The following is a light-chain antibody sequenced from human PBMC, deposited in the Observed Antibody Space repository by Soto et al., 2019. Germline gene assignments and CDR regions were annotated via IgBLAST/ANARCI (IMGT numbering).Light chain of an antibody. CDR3: QSYDATNQV. Sequence: NFMLTQPHCVSESPGKTVTISCTRSSGSIASNYVQWYQQRPGSSPTTVIYEDNQRPSGVPDRFSGSIDSSSNSASLTISGLETEDEADYYCQSYDATNQVFGGGTKLTVL. CDR2: EDN. CDR1: SGSIASNY. V-gene: IGLV6-57*01. J-gene: IGLJ3*02.